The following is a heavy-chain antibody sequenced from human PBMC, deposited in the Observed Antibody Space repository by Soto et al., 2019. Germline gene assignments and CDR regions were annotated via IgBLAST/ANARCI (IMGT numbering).Heavy chain of an antibody. Sequence: SETLSLTCTVSGGSISSYHWSWIRQPPGKGLEWIGDIYYSGSTNYNPSLKSRVTISVDTSKNQFSLKLSSVTAADTAVYFCARGNTHGYYYMDVWGRGTTVTVSS. CDR1: GGSISSYH. J-gene: IGHJ6*03. D-gene: IGHD3-22*01. CDR2: IYYSGST. CDR3: ARGNTHGYYYMDV. V-gene: IGHV4-59*08.